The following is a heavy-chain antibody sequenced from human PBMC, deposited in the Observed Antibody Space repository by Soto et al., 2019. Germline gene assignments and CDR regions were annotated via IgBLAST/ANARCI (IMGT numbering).Heavy chain of an antibody. J-gene: IGHJ3*02. D-gene: IGHD3-10*01. Sequence: QVQLQESGPGLVKPSGTLSLTCTVSGGSISSYYWSWIRQPPGKGLEWIGYIYYSGSTNYNPSLKSRVTISVDTSKNQFSLKLSSVTAADTAVYYCARVWGGAFDIWGQGTMVIVSS. CDR2: IYYSGST. V-gene: IGHV4-59*01. CDR1: GGSISSYY. CDR3: ARVWGGAFDI.